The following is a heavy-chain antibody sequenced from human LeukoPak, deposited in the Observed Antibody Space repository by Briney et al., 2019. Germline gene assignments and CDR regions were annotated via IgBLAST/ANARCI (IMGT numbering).Heavy chain of an antibody. Sequence: SETLSLTCTVSGGSISSYYWSWIRRPAGKGLEWIGRIYSSGSTNYNPSLKSRVTMSVDTSKNQFSLKLSSVTAADTAVYYCAKTYYYDPFDYWGQGTLVTVSS. J-gene: IGHJ4*02. D-gene: IGHD3-22*01. V-gene: IGHV4-4*07. CDR1: GGSISSYY. CDR3: AKTYYYDPFDY. CDR2: IYSSGST.